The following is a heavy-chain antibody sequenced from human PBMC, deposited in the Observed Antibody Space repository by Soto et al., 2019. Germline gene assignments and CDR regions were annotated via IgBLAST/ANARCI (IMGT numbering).Heavy chain of an antibody. D-gene: IGHD4-17*01. V-gene: IGHV3-23*01. CDR3: GKDPNGDYVGAFDI. J-gene: IGHJ3*02. CDR2: IAANGGAA. Sequence: EVQLLESGGGLVQPGESLRLSCAASGFTFSNYAMSWVRQAPGKGPEWVAGIAANGGAAYLADSVKGRFTISRDDSNNTLYLQMNSLRPDDTALYYCGKDPNGDYVGAFDICGQGTMVTVSS. CDR1: GFTFSNYA.